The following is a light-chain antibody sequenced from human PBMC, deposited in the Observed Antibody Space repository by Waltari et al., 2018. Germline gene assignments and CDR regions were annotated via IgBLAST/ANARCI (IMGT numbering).Light chain of an antibody. J-gene: IGLJ2*01. V-gene: IGLV3-25*03. CDR3: QSVDNTGAGV. CDR1: ALPKQY. CDR2: KDN. Sequence: SYELTQPPSVSVSPGQPAKITCSGAALPKQYAFWYQKKPGQAPVLVIYKDNERPSGIPERFSGSSSGTTVTLTISGVQTEDESDYYCQSVDNTGAGVFGGGTKLTVL.